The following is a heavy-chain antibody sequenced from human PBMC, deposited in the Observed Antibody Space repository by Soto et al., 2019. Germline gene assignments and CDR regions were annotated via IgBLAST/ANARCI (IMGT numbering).Heavy chain of an antibody. CDR3: AKAVGSYGNFDY. J-gene: IGHJ4*02. Sequence: EVQLVASGGGLVQPGRSLRLSCAASGFTFDDYAMHWVRQAPGKGLEWVSRISWNSGSIGYADSVKGRFTISRDNAKNSLYLQMNSLRAEDTALYYCAKAVGSYGNFDYWGQGTLVTVSS. CDR2: ISWNSGSI. CDR1: GFTFDDYA. V-gene: IGHV3-9*01. D-gene: IGHD5-18*01.